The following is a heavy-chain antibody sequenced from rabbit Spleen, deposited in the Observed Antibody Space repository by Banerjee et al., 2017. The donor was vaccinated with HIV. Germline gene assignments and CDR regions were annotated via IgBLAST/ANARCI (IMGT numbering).Heavy chain of an antibody. J-gene: IGHJ6*01. CDR3: ARDSGTSFSSYGMDL. CDR1: GFSFSYSDY. CDR2: IGAGVSYTT. Sequence: QEQLEESGGGLVKPGASLTLTCTASGFSFSYSDYMCWVRQPPGKGPEWIACIGAGVSYTTYYATWAKGRFTISKTSSTTVTLQMTSLTVADTATYFCARDSGTSFSSYGMDLWGPGTLVTVS. D-gene: IGHD8-1*01. V-gene: IGHV1S45*01.